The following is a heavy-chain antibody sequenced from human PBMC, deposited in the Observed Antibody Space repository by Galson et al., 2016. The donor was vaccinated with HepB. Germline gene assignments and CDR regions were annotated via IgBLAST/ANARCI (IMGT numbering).Heavy chain of an antibody. CDR2: IKSKTDGGTT. CDR1: GFTFSNAW. D-gene: IGHD3-3*01. V-gene: IGHV3-15*01. J-gene: IGHJ4*02. CDR3: TSLSYDFWSAYYYCDY. Sequence: SLRLSCAASGFTFSNAWMSWVRQAPGKGLEWVGRIKSKTDGGTTDYAAPVKGRFTISKDDSKNTLYLQMNSLKTEDTALYYCTSLSYDFWSAYYYCDYWGQGTQVTVSS.